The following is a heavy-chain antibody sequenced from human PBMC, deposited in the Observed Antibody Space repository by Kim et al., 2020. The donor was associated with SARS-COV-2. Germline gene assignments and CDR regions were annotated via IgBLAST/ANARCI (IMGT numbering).Heavy chain of an antibody. J-gene: IGHJ5*02. D-gene: IGHD5-12*01. V-gene: IGHV4-30-2*04. CDR3: AREARGFDCWFDP. Sequence: YTRSLERRVTISVDTAKNQCSLKLTSVTAEDTAVYYCAREARGFDCWFDPWGQGTLVTVSS.